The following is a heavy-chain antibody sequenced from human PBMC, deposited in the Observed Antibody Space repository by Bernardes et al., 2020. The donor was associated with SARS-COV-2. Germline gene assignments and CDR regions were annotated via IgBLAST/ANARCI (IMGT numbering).Heavy chain of an antibody. CDR3: ARDGSGWYEGNWFDP. V-gene: IGHV4-59*01. J-gene: IGHJ5*02. D-gene: IGHD6-19*01. Sequence: SDTLSSTCTVSGGSLRSYYWSWIRQPPGKGLEWIGYIYYSGSTNYNPSLKSRVTISVDTSKNQFSLKLSSVTAADTAVYYCARDGSGWYEGNWFDPWGQGTLVTVSS. CDR2: IYYSGST. CDR1: GGSLRSYY.